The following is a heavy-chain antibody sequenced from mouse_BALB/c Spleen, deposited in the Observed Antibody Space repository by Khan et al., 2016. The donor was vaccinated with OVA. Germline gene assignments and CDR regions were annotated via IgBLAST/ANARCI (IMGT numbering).Heavy chain of an antibody. V-gene: IGHV14-3*02. Sequence: EVQLQQSGAELVKPGASIKLSCTASGFNIKDTYMHWVKQRPEQGPEWIGRIDPTNDNIKYDPKFQDKATITADTSANTAYLQLSSLTTENTAVDYLATLYGNPFAYWGQGTLVSVSA. CDR1: GFNIKDTY. D-gene: IGHD2-1*01. J-gene: IGHJ3*01. CDR2: IDPTNDNI. CDR3: ATLYGNPFAY.